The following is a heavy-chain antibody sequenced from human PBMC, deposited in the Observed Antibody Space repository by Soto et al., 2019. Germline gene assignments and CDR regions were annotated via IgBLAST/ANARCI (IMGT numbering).Heavy chain of an antibody. CDR3: ARDRRDYGDYYFDY. CDR2: IIPILGIA. J-gene: IGHJ4*02. D-gene: IGHD4-17*01. V-gene: IGHV1-69*08. CDR1: GGTFSSYT. Sequence: QVQLVQSGAEVKKPGSSVKVSCKASGGTFSSYTISWVRQAPGQGLEWMGRIIPILGIANCAQKFQGRVTITADKSTSTAYMELSSLRSEDTAVYYCARDRRDYGDYYFDYWGQGTLVTVSS.